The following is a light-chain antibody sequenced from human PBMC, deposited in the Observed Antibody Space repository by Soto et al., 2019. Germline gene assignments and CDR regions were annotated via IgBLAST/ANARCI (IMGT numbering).Light chain of an antibody. Sequence: QSVLSQPASVSGSPGQSITISCTGTSSDVGAYNFVSWYQQHPGRAPKLMIYDVSNRPSGVSNRFSGSKSGNTASLTISGLQAEDEADYHCSSYTSSRYVFGTGTQLTVL. CDR1: SSDVGAYNF. CDR2: DVS. V-gene: IGLV2-14*01. CDR3: SSYTSSRYV. J-gene: IGLJ1*01.